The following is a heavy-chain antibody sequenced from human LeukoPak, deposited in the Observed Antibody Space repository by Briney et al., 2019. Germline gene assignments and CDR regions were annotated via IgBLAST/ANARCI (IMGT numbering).Heavy chain of an antibody. V-gene: IGHV3-66*01. D-gene: IGHD5-24*01. CDR2: IYSGGST. CDR3: VRERRDGYTRQGAFDI. Sequence: GGSLRLSCAASEFSVGSNYMTWVRQAPGKGLEWVSLIYSGGSTYYADSVKGRFTISRDNSKNTLYLQMNSLRAEDTAVYYCVRERRDGYTRQGAFDIWGQGTMVTVSS. CDR1: EFSVGSNY. J-gene: IGHJ3*02.